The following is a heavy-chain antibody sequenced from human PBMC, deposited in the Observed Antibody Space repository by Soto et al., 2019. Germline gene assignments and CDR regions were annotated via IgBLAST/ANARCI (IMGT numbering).Heavy chain of an antibody. V-gene: IGHV3-23*01. CDR1: GLTFSTSA. J-gene: IGHJ6*02. D-gene: IGHD2-15*01. CDR2: ISASGRYT. CDR3: AKDPPSEKLQPDFGMDV. Sequence: GESLKISCAASGLTFSTSAMSWVRQAPGKGLEWVSLISASGRYTDYADSVKGRFTMSRDNSKSAVYLQMSSLRGDDTAVYYCAKDPPSEKLQPDFGMDVWGQGTTVTVSS.